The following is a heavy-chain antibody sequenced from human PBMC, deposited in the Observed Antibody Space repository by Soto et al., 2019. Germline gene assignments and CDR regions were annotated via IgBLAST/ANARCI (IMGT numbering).Heavy chain of an antibody. Sequence: EVQLLESGGGLVQPGESLRLSCAASGFTFSSYAMSWVRQAPGKGLEWVSVISGSDDSTYYADSVKGRFTISRDNSKNTLYLQMNSLRADDTAVYYCAKRSSSSTFDYWGQGTLVTVS. CDR2: ISGSDDST. D-gene: IGHD6-6*01. V-gene: IGHV3-23*01. CDR3: AKRSSSSTFDY. J-gene: IGHJ4*02. CDR1: GFTFSSYA.